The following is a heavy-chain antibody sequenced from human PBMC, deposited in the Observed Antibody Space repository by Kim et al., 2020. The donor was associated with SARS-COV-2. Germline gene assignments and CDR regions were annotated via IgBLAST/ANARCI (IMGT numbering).Heavy chain of an antibody. CDR3: AREGGYTYGKGFDY. D-gene: IGHD5-18*01. Sequence: YPDSLKGRFTTSRGDPKNSLFLQMNSLRAEDTAVYYCAREGGYTYGKGFDYWGQGTLVTVSS. V-gene: IGHV3-21*01. J-gene: IGHJ4*02.